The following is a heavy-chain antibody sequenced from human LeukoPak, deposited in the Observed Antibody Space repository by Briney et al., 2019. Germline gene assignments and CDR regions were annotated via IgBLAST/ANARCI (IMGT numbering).Heavy chain of an antibody. CDR2: ISGSGGST. CDR3: AKVVGRYDSSGYQGP. CDR1: GFTFSSYA. Sequence: GGSLRLSCAAPGFTFSSYAMSWVRQAPGKGLEWVSAISGSGGSTYYADSVKGRFTISRDNSKNTLYLQMNSLRAEDTAVYYCAKVVGRYDSSGYQGPWGQGTLVTVSS. J-gene: IGHJ4*02. D-gene: IGHD3-22*01. V-gene: IGHV3-23*01.